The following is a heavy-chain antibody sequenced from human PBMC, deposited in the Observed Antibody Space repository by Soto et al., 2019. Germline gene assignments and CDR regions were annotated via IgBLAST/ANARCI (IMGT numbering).Heavy chain of an antibody. CDR1: GFSLSTSGVG. Sequence: QITLKESGPTLVKPTQTLTLTCTFSGFSLSTSGVGVGWIRQPPGKALEWLALIYWNDDKRYSPSLKNRLTTTKKPSKNQVALTRTKLDPVDTATNYGAHRLGDDVDYWGGGYSNLGGRGPLVTVS. CDR2: IYWNDDK. CDR3: AHRLGDDVDYWGGGYSNL. D-gene: IGHD3-10*01. V-gene: IGHV2-5*01. J-gene: IGHJ2*01.